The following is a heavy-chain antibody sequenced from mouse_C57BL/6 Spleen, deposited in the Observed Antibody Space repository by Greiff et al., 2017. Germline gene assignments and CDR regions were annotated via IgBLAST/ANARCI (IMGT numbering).Heavy chain of an antibody. D-gene: IGHD1-1*01. CDR1: GFNIKDYY. V-gene: IGHV14-1*01. Sequence: EVKLQQSGAELVRPGASVKLSCTASGFNIKDYYMHWVKQRHEQGLEWIGRIDPEDGDTEYAPKFQGKATMTADTSSNTAYLQLSSLTSEDTAVYYCTTVTTVVADYYAMDYWGQGTSVTVSS. CDR3: TTVTTVVADYYAMDY. J-gene: IGHJ4*01. CDR2: IDPEDGDT.